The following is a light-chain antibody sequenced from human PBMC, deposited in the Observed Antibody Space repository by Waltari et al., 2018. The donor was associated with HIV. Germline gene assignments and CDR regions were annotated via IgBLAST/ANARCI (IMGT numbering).Light chain of an antibody. V-gene: IGLV1-47*01. CDR1: SPNIGSNY. J-gene: IGLJ3*02. CDR3: ATWDDGLNGPV. Sequence: QSVLTQPPSASGTPGQRVSISCSGSSPNIGSNYVYWYQQFPGTTPKLLISRNDPRPSGGADRFSGSKSGTSASLAISGLRTEDEASYYCATWDDGLNGPVFGGGTTLTVL. CDR2: RND.